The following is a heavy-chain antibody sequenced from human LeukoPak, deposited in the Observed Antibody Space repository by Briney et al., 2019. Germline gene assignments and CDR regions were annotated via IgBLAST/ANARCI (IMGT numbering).Heavy chain of an antibody. Sequence: PGGSLRLSCAASGFTFSSYDMHWVRQAPGKGLEWVAVIWYDGSNKYYADSVKGRFTISRDNSKNTLYLQMNSLRAEDTAVYYCARGVAAANGMDVWGQGTTVTVSS. CDR3: ARGVAAANGMDV. CDR2: IWYDGSNK. D-gene: IGHD6-13*01. CDR1: GFTFSSYD. V-gene: IGHV3-33*01. J-gene: IGHJ6*02.